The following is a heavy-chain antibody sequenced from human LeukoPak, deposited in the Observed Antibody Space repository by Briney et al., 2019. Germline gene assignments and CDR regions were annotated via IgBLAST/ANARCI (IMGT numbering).Heavy chain of an antibody. D-gene: IGHD2-2*01. CDR3: AKYGRPYQLLTWRYYYGMDV. CDR2: ITGSGSNT. CDR1: GFTFSSYA. Sequence: GGSLRLSCAASGFTFSSYAMSWVRQAPGKGLEWVSGITGSGSNTYYAGSVTGRFTVSRDNSKSTLYLQMSSLRVEDTAIYYCAKYGRPYQLLTWRYYYGMDVWGQGTTVTVSS. V-gene: IGHV3-23*01. J-gene: IGHJ6*02.